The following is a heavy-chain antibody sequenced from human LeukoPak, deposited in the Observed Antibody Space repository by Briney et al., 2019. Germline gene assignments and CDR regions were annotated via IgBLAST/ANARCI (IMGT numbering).Heavy chain of an antibody. J-gene: IGHJ4*02. Sequence: PSETLSLTCAVYGRSFSGYYWSWIRQPPGKGLEWIGEINHSGSTNYNPSLKSRVTISVDTSKNQFSLKLSSVTAADTAVYYCARGHKIFYYGSGGFDYWGQGTLVTVSS. V-gene: IGHV4-34*01. CDR1: GRSFSGYY. CDR3: ARGHKIFYYGSGGFDY. CDR2: INHSGST. D-gene: IGHD3-10*01.